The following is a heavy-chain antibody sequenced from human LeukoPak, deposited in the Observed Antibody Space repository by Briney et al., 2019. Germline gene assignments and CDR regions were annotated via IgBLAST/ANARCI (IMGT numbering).Heavy chain of an antibody. CDR2: ISGSGGST. V-gene: IGHV3-23*01. CDR1: GFTFSSYA. Sequence: GGSLRLSCAASGFTFSSYAMSWVRQAPGKGLEWVSAISGSGGSTYYADSVKGRFTIPRDNSKNTLYLQMNSLRAEDTAVYYCAKDRERYQLLRNFDYWGQGTLVTVSS. J-gene: IGHJ4*02. D-gene: IGHD2-2*01. CDR3: AKDRERYQLLRNFDY.